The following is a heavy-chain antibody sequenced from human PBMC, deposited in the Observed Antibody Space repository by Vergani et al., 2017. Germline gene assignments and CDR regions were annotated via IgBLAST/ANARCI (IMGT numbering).Heavy chain of an antibody. J-gene: IGHJ3*02. V-gene: IGHV3-15*07. CDR2: IKSKTDGGTT. CDR3: AKSIHHSPSPIYDYVWGSYRYPTGRAFDI. D-gene: IGHD3-16*02. Sequence: EVQLVESGGGLVKPGGSLRLSCAASGFTFSNAWMNWVRQAPGKGLEWVGRIKSKTDGGTTDYAAPVKGRFTISRDDSKNTLYLQMNSLRAEDTAVYYCAKSIHHSPSPIYDYVWGSYRYPTGRAFDIWGQGTMVTVSS. CDR1: GFTFSNAW.